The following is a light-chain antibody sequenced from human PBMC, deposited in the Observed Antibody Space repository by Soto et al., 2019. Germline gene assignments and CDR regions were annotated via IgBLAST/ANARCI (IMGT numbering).Light chain of an antibody. V-gene: IGLV1-40*01. J-gene: IGLJ3*02. CDR1: RSNIGAGYD. CDR2: ENN. Sequence: QSVLTEPPSVSGDPGQRVTISCTGSRSNIGAGYDVHWYQQLPGTAPKLLISENNNRPSGVPYQFSGSKSGTSASLAITGLQTEDETDYYYQSYDSSLSGGVFGGGTKLTVL. CDR3: QSYDSSLSGGV.